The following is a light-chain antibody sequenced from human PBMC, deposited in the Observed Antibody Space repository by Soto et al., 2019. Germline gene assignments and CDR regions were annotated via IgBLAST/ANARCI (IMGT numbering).Light chain of an antibody. J-gene: IGKJ3*01. CDR2: GAS. Sequence: ETVMTQSPGTLSVSPGERATLSCRASPSISNNLAWYQQKPGQAPRILIYGASTRATGIPARFSGSGSGTEFTLTISSLQSDDFGVYDGQQYNNWPLTFGPGTKVDIK. V-gene: IGKV3-15*01. CDR1: PSISNN. CDR3: QQYNNWPLT.